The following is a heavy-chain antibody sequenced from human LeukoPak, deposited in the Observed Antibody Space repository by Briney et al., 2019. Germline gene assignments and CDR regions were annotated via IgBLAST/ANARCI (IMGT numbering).Heavy chain of an antibody. D-gene: IGHD3-22*01. CDR3: ARHMIGGYYYYYGMDV. CDR2: ISGSGGST. V-gene: IGHV3-23*01. J-gene: IGHJ6*02. Sequence: GGSLRLSCAASGFTFSSYAMSWVRQAPGKGLEWVSAISGSGGSTYYADSVKGRFTISRDNSKNTLYLQMNSLRAEDTAVYYCARHMIGGYYYYYGMDVWGQGTTVTVSS. CDR1: GFTFSSYA.